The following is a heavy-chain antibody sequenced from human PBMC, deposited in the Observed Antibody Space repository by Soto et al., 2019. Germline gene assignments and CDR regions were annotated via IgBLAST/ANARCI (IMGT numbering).Heavy chain of an antibody. CDR2: ISGSGGST. V-gene: IGHV3-23*01. Sequence: EVQLLESGGGLVQPGGSLRLFCAASGFTFSSYAMSWVRQAPGKGLEWVSAISGSGGSTYYADSVKGRFTISRDNSKNTLYLQMNSLRAEDTAVYYCAKAPRGATTFDYWGQGTLVTVSS. CDR3: AKAPRGATTFDY. CDR1: GFTFSSYA. D-gene: IGHD5-12*01. J-gene: IGHJ4*02.